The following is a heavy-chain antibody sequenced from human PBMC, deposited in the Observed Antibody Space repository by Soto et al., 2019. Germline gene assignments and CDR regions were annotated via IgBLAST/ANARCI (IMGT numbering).Heavy chain of an antibody. J-gene: IGHJ6*02. CDR2: IYYSGTT. V-gene: IGHV4-30-4*01. CDR1: GGSISSGDYY. CDR3: ARALIQLWPHYYYGMDV. D-gene: IGHD5-18*01. Sequence: PSETLSLTCTVSGGSISSGDYYWSWIRQPPGKGLEWIGYIYYSGTTYYNPSLKSRVTISVDTSKNQFSLKVSSVTAADTAVYYCARALIQLWPHYYYGMDVWGQGTTVTAP.